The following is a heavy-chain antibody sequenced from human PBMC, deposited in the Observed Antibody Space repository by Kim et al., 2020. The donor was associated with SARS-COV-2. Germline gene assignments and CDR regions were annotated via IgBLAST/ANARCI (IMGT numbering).Heavy chain of an antibody. V-gene: IGHV3-49*03. CDR3: TSGPYYYDSAAYYQDY. Sequence: GGSLRLSCTTSGLNFGDYAMSWFRQAPGKGLEWVAFIRSKRYGETTEYAASVKGRFTISRDDSKRIAYLQMHGLKTEDTAVYYCTSGPYYYDSAAYYQDYWGQGTLVTVSS. D-gene: IGHD3-22*01. CDR2: IRSKRYGETT. CDR1: GLNFGDYA. J-gene: IGHJ4*02.